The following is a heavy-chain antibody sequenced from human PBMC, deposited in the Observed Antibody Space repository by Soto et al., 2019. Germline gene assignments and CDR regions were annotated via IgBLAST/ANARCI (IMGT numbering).Heavy chain of an antibody. V-gene: IGHV3-33*01. J-gene: IGHJ6*02. Sequence: QVQLVESGGGVVQPGRSLRLSCAASGFTLSSYGMHWVRQAPGKGLEWVADIWYDGSNKYYADSVKGRFTISRDNSKNXLXRXXNSLRAEDTAVYYCARKGHCSGGSCYQYYYYGMDVWGQGTTVTVSS. CDR3: ARKGHCSGGSCYQYYYYGMDV. CDR1: GFTLSSYG. CDR2: IWYDGSNK. D-gene: IGHD2-15*01.